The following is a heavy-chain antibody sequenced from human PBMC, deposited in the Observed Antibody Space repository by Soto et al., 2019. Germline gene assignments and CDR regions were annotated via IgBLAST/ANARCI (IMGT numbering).Heavy chain of an antibody. D-gene: IGHD3-22*01. Sequence: QVHLVQSGAEVKKPGASVKISCKVSGHTLAELSIHWVRQAPGKGLEWMGGFDHEDAETIYAQKFQGRVTMTEDASTDTASMELSCLRSEDTAVYSCSTGEYDSSSYNPPEFDSWGPGTLVTVSS. J-gene: IGHJ5*01. CDR2: FDHEDAET. CDR3: STGEYDSSSYNPPEFDS. CDR1: GHTLAELS. V-gene: IGHV1-24*01.